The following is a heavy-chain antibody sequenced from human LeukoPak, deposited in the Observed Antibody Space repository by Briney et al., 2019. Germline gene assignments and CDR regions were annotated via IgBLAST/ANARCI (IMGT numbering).Heavy chain of an antibody. J-gene: IGHJ3*01. CDR3: ARLLGMATIFDD. CDR1: GLTFSSYG. Sequence: QTGGSLRLSCAPSGLTFSSYGMHWVRQAPGQGLEWVANIRPDGSDKYYVDSVKGRFTISRDNAKNSLYLQMNSLRAEDTAVYYCARLLGMATIFDDWGQGTMVTVSS. D-gene: IGHD5-24*01. V-gene: IGHV3-7*04. CDR2: IRPDGSDK.